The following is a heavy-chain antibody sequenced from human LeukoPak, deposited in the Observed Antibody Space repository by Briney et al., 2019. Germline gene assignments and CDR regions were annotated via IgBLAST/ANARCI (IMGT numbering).Heavy chain of an antibody. CDR2: ISYDGSNK. CDR3: AKDRSYGSETSYFDY. Sequence: PGRSLRLSCAASGFTFSSYGMHWVRQAPGKGLEWVAVISYDGSNKYYADSVKGRFTISRDNSKNTLYLQMNSLRAEDTAVYYCAKDRSYGSETSYFDYWGQGTLVTVSS. V-gene: IGHV3-30*18. D-gene: IGHD3-10*01. J-gene: IGHJ4*02. CDR1: GFTFSSYG.